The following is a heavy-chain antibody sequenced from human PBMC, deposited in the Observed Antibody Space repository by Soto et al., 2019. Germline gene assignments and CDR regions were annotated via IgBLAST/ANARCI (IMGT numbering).Heavy chain of an antibody. CDR3: TRGSYGDYNY. V-gene: IGHV3-21*01. Sequence: GGSLRLSXAVSGFTFSDHTMNWVRQAPGKGLEWVSSIDRRSNYIYYADSVKGRFTISRDNARSSMFLQMSSLSAGDTAVYYRTRGSYGDYNYWGQGTLVTVSS. CDR2: IDRRSNYI. J-gene: IGHJ4*02. D-gene: IGHD4-17*01. CDR1: GFTFSDHT.